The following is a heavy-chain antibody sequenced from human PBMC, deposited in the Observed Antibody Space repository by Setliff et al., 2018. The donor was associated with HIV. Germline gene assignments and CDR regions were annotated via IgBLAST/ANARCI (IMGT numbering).Heavy chain of an antibody. CDR1: GFTFSRYA. V-gene: IGHV3-23*01. Sequence: PGGSLRLSCAASGFTFSRYAMTWVRQAPGKGLEWVSAISGSGIGSYYPDSVKGRFTISRDNSKNTLFLQMNSLRAEDTAVYYCAKDRQWLVLGGHFDYWGQGTLVTVSS. CDR2: ISGSGIGS. CDR3: AKDRQWLVLGGHFDY. D-gene: IGHD6-19*01. J-gene: IGHJ4*02.